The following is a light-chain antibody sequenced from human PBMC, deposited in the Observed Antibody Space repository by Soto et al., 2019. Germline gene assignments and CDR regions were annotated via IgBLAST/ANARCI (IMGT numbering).Light chain of an antibody. V-gene: IGLV2-14*01. CDR3: SSYTSSSIDYV. CDR1: SIDVGGYNY. Sequence: QYALTQPASVSGSPGQSITISCTGTSIDVGGYNYVSWYQQHPGKAPKLMIYEVSNRPSGVSNRFSGSKSGNTASLTISGLQAEDEADYYCSSYTSSSIDYVFGTGTKVTVL. J-gene: IGLJ1*01. CDR2: EVS.